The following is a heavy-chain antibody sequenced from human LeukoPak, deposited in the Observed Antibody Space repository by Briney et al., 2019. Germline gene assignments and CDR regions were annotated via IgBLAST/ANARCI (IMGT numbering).Heavy chain of an antibody. V-gene: IGHV4-59*01. J-gene: IGHJ4*02. CDR1: GASISSYY. CDR3: AGDGGIYGLE. D-gene: IGHD3-16*01. Sequence: SETLSLTCTVSGASISSYYWSWIRQPPGKGLEWIGYIYYSGSINYNPSLKSRVTISVDTSKNQFSLKLSSVTAADTAVYYCAGDGGIYGLEWGQGTLVTVSS. CDR2: IYYSGSI.